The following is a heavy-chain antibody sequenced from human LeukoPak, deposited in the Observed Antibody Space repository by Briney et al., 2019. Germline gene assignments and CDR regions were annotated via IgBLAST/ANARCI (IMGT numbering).Heavy chain of an antibody. CDR1: GGSISISSYY. V-gene: IGHV4-39*01. CDR2: IYYSGST. D-gene: IGHD4-17*01. CDR3: ARIPAGDYFDY. Sequence: PSETLSLTCTVSGGSISISSYYWGWIRQPPGKGLEWIGSIYYSGSTYYNPSLKSRVTISVDTSKNQFSLKLSSVTAADTAVYYCARIPAGDYFDYWGQGTLVTVSS. J-gene: IGHJ4*02.